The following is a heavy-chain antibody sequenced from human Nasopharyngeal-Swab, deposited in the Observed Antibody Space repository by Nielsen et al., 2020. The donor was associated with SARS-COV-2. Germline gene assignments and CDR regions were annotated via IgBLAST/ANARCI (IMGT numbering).Heavy chain of an antibody. D-gene: IGHD5-24*01. J-gene: IGHJ4*02. CDR3: AKWGGGYNSVGFDY. CDR2: ISYDGSNK. CDR1: GFTFSSYG. Sequence: GESLKISCAASGFTFSSYGMHWVRQAPGKGLEWVAVISYDGSNKYYADSVKGRFTISRDNSKNTLYLQMNSLRAEDTAVYYCAKWGGGYNSVGFDYWGQGTLVTVSS. V-gene: IGHV3-30*18.